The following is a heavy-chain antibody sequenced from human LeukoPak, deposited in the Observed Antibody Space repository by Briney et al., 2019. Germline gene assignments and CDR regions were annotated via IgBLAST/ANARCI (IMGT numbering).Heavy chain of an antibody. CDR3: ARDIYSSSSPVDY. V-gene: IGHV3-11*04. D-gene: IGHD6-13*01. J-gene: IGHJ4*02. Sequence: GGSLRLSCAASGFTFSDYYMSWIRQAPGKGLEWVSYISSSGSTVYYADSVKGRFTISRDNAKNSLYLQMNSLRAEDTAVYYCARDIYSSSSPVDYWGQGTLVTVSS. CDR2: ISSSGSTV. CDR1: GFTFSDYY.